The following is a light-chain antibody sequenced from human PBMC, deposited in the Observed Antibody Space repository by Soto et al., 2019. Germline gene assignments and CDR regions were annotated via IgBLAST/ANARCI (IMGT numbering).Light chain of an antibody. V-gene: IGKV1-39*01. Sequence: DIQMTQSPSSLSASVGDRVTITCRASQTISTYLNWYQQKPGKAPKVLIYGAYSLQSGVQTRFSGSGSGTDFTLTIRSLQPEDSATYYCQQSYSYTRMFGQGTKVDIK. CDR3: QQSYSYTRM. CDR2: GAY. J-gene: IGKJ1*01. CDR1: QTISTY.